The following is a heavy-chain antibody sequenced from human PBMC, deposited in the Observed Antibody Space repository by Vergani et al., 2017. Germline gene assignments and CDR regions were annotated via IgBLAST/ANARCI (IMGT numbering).Heavy chain of an antibody. CDR3: AREGXSSSWPYYYYGMDV. CDR1: GFTFSSYS. CDR2: ISSSSSYI. V-gene: IGHV3-21*01. J-gene: IGHJ6*02. Sequence: EVQLVESGGGLVKPGGSLRLSCAASGFTFSSYSMNWVRQAPGKGLEWVSSISSSSSYIYYADSVKGRFTISRDNAKNSLYLQMNSLRAEDTAVYYCAREGXSSSWPYYYYGMDVWGQGTTVTVSS. D-gene: IGHD6-13*01.